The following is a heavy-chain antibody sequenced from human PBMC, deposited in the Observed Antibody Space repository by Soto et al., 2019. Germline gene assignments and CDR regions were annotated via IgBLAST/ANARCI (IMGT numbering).Heavy chain of an antibody. D-gene: IGHD2-15*01. J-gene: IGHJ4*02. CDR3: AHRLRYCTGGSCYSFHYFDS. V-gene: IGHV2-5*02. CDR2: IFWDDDR. Sequence: QITLRESGPTLVSPTQTLTLTCTVSGFPLSTTGVSVGWIRQPPGKALEWLALIFWDDDRRYSPSLKSRLTITKDTSKNQVVLTMTNIDPVDTATYYCAHRLRYCTGGSCYSFHYFDSWGQGTRVTVSS. CDR1: GFPLSTTGVS.